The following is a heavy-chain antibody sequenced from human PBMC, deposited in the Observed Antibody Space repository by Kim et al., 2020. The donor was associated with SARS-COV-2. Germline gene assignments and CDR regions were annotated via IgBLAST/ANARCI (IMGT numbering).Heavy chain of an antibody. V-gene: IGHV4-34*01. J-gene: IGHJ4*02. Sequence: SETLSLTCAVYGGSFSGYYWSWIRQPPGKGLEWIGEINHSGSTNYNPSLKSRVTISVDTSKNQFSLKLSSVTAADTAVYYCVRGLYYYDSSGYFYWGQGT. CDR3: VRGLYYYDSSGYFY. CDR2: INHSGST. D-gene: IGHD3-22*01. CDR1: GGSFSGYY.